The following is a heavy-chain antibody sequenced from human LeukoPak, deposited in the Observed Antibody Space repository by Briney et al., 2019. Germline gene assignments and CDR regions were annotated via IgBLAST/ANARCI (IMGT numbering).Heavy chain of an antibody. CDR3: ASRGYSGYDRSLTFDY. V-gene: IGHV1-46*01. CDR1: GYTFTSYY. CDR2: INPSGGST. J-gene: IGHJ4*02. D-gene: IGHD5-12*01. Sequence: GASVKVSCRASGYTFTSYYMHWVRQAPGQGLEWMGIINPSGGSTSYAQKFQGRVTMTRDTSTSTVYMELSSLRSEDTAVYYCASRGYSGYDRSLTFDYWGQGTLVTVSS.